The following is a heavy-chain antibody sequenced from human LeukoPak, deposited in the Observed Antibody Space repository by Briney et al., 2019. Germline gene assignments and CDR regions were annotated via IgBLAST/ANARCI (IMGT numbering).Heavy chain of an antibody. CDR2: MNSGGST. Sequence: PGGSLRLSRAASGFIVSSDFMNWVRQAPGKGLEWVSAMNSGGSTFYADSVKGRFIISRDKSRNMLYFQMNSLRVDDTAVYYCTRGGSMVRGVLWGQGTLVTVSS. CDR3: TRGGSMVRGVL. J-gene: IGHJ4*02. D-gene: IGHD3-10*01. CDR1: GFIVSSDF. V-gene: IGHV3-53*01.